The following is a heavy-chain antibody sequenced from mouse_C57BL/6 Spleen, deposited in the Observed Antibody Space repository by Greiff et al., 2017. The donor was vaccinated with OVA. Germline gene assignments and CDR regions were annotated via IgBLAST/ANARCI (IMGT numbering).Heavy chain of an antibody. CDR3: ARKRDGYDPYAY. Sequence: VQLQQPGAELVKPGASVKLSCKASGYTFTSYWMQWVKQRPGQGLEWIGEIDPSDSYTNYNQKFKGKATLTVDTSSSTAYMQLSSLTSEDSAVYYCARKRDGYDPYAYWGQGTLVTVSA. V-gene: IGHV1-50*01. CDR2: IDPSDSYT. D-gene: IGHD2-2*01. J-gene: IGHJ3*01. CDR1: GYTFTSYW.